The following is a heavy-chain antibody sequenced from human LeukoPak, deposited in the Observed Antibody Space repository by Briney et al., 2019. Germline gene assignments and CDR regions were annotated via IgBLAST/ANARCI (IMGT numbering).Heavy chain of an antibody. J-gene: IGHJ4*02. CDR2: ISSSRSTI. CDR1: GLTFSDCY. D-gene: IGHD6-19*01. V-gene: IGHV3-11*01. CDR3: AMGGRSSGWYYFDY. Sequence: GGALRLPCAASGLTFSDCYMIWIRQAPGKGLEWLSYISSSRSTIYYADSVKRRFTISRDNAKNSLYLQMNSLRAEDTAVYYCAMGGRSSGWYYFDYWGQGTLVTVSS.